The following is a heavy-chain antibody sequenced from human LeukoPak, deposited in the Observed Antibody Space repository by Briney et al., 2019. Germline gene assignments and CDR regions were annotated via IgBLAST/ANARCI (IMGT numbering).Heavy chain of an antibody. CDR2: MTGPGGTI. CDR3: ARDKSTGSFDY. D-gene: IGHD1-26*01. Sequence: GGSLRLSCVASGFTFSSYSMNWVRQAPGKGLEWLSSMTGPGGTIYYADSVKGRFTISRDNAKNSLYLQMNSLRVEDTAVYFCARDKSTGSFDYWGQGTLLTVSS. V-gene: IGHV3-48*01. J-gene: IGHJ4*02. CDR1: GFTFSSYS.